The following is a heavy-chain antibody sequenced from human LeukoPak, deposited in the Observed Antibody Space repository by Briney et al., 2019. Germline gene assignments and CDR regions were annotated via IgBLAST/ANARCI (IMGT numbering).Heavy chain of an antibody. V-gene: IGHV4-30-2*01. CDR1: GGSISSGGYS. CDR2: IYHSGST. D-gene: IGHD3-22*01. CDR3: ARDQPNRGYYDSSGYYDY. J-gene: IGHJ4*02. Sequence: PSETLSLTCAVSGGSISSGGYSWSWIRQPPGKGLEWIGYIYHSGSTYYNPSLKSRVTISVDRSKNQFSLKLSSVTAADTAVYYCARDQPNRGYYDSSGYYDYWGQGTLVTVSS.